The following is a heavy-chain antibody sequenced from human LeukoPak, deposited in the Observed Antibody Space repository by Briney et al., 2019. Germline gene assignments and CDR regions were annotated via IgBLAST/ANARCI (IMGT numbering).Heavy chain of an antibody. D-gene: IGHD5-24*01. Sequence: GASVKVSCKASGYTFTSYDINWVRQATGQGLEWMGWINPNSGNTGYAQKFQGRVTMTRNTSISTAYMELSSLRSEDTAVYYCARVAEMATITFGYWGQGTLVTVSS. CDR3: ARVAEMATITFGY. CDR2: INPNSGNT. J-gene: IGHJ4*02. V-gene: IGHV1-8*01. CDR1: GYTFTSYD.